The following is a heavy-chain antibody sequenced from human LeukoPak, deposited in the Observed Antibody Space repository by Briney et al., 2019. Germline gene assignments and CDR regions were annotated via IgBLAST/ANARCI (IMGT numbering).Heavy chain of an antibody. V-gene: IGHV1-2*02. Sequence: GASVKVSCKASGYTFTGHFMHWVRQAPGQGLEWMGWISPNSGDTNYAQKFQGRVTMTRDTSISTAYMELSRLRSDDTAVYYCARSYYYDTTGYTHDDAFDIWGQGTTVTVSS. J-gene: IGHJ3*02. D-gene: IGHD3-22*01. CDR1: GYTFTGHF. CDR3: ARSYYYDTTGYTHDDAFDI. CDR2: ISPNSGDT.